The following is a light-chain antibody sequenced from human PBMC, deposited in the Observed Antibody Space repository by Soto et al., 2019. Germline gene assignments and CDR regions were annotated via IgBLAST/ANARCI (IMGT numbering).Light chain of an antibody. J-gene: IGKJ1*01. Sequence: IVMTQSPATLSVSPGGRATLSCRASQSISDTLAWYQQKPGQAPRLLIYGASTRAPGFPARFSGSGSGTDFTLTISSLQSEDFAFYYCQQYNNWPWTFGQGTKVDIK. CDR2: GAS. CDR3: QQYNNWPWT. V-gene: IGKV3-15*01. CDR1: QSISDT.